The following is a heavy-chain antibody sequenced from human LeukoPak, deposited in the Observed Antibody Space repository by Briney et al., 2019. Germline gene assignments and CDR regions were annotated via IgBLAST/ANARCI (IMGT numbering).Heavy chain of an antibody. CDR1: GDSIFSTTYY. J-gene: IGHJ3*02. D-gene: IGHD3-22*01. CDR2: IFHSGST. Sequence: SETLSLTCTVSGDSIFSTTYYWGWIRQPPGKGLEWIGSIFHSGSTYYNPSLKSRVTISVDRSKNQFSLKLSSVTAADTAVYYCASTRTYYYDSSGDAFDIWGQGTMVTVSS. V-gene: IGHV4-39*07. CDR3: ASTRTYYYDSSGDAFDI.